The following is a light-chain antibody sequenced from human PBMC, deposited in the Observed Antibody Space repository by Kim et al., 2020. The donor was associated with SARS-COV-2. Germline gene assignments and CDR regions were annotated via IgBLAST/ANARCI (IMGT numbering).Light chain of an antibody. CDR2: AAS. CDR1: QSISSY. Sequence: ASVGDRVPIPCRASQSISSYLNWYQQKPGKAPKLLIYAASSLQSGVPSRFSGSGSGTDFTLTISSLQPEDFATYYCQQSYSTLVTFGQGTKVDIK. V-gene: IGKV1-39*01. CDR3: QQSYSTLVT. J-gene: IGKJ1*01.